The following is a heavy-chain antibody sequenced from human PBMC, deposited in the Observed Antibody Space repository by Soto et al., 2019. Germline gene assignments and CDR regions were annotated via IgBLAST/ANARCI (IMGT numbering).Heavy chain of an antibody. D-gene: IGHD3-3*01. J-gene: IGHJ6*02. V-gene: IGHV3-23*01. Sequence: PGGSLRLSCAASGFTFSSYAMSWVRQAPGKGLEWVSAISGSGGSTYYADSVKGRFTISRDNSKNTLYLQMNSLRAEDTAVYYCVESGVGADDFTWSGTGVWGQGTTVTVSS. CDR2: ISGSGGST. CDR3: VESGVGADDFTWSGTGV. CDR1: GFTFSSYA.